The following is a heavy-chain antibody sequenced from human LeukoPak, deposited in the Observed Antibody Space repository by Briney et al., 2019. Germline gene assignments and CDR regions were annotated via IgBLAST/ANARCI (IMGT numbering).Heavy chain of an antibody. CDR1: GYTFTGYY. CDR2: INPSGGST. J-gene: IGHJ3*02. D-gene: IGHD3-22*01. CDR3: ARKGRWTYDSSGQDAFDI. Sequence: RASVKVSCKASGYTFTGYYMHWVRQAPGQGLEWIGIINPSGGSTSYAQKFQGRVTVTRDTSTSTVYMELSSLRSEDTAVYYCARKGRWTYDSSGQDAFDIWGQGTMVTVSS. V-gene: IGHV1-46*01.